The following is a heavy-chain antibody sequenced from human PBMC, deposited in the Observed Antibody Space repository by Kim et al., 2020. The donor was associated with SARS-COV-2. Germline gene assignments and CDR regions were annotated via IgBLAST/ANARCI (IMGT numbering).Heavy chain of an antibody. J-gene: IGHJ4*02. CDR2: IKQDGSEK. D-gene: IGHD6-19*01. CDR3: ARDQWLVRVPRPFDY. Sequence: GGSLRLSCAASEFTFSNYWMSWVRQAPGKGLEWVANIKQDGSEKYYVDSVKGRFTISRDNAKNSLYLQMNSLRAEDTAVYYCARDQWLVRVPRPFDYWGQGTLVTASS. V-gene: IGHV3-7*03. CDR1: EFTFSNYW.